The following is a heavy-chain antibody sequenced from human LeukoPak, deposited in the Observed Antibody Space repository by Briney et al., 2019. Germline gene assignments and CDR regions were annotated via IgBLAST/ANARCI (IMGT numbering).Heavy chain of an antibody. CDR1: GFSLDDHA. CDR2: IDATGSPI. V-gene: IGHV3-48*03. D-gene: IGHD6-19*01. Sequence: GGSLRLSCVISGFSLDDHAMNWVRQSPGKGLQWLSHIDATGSPIYYADAVKGRFTISSDKARNAVYLQMNSLRPDDTAVYYCTKLKGWYGDGYFDSWGPGTLVTVSS. CDR3: TKLKGWYGDGYFDS. J-gene: IGHJ4*02.